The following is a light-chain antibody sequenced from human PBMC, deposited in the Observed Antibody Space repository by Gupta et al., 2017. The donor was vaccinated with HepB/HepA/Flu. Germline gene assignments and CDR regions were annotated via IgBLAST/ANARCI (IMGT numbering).Light chain of an antibody. V-gene: IGKV1-39*01. CDR2: ATS. CDR3: QHSSNIPWT. Sequence: DIQMTQSPSSLSASVGDRVTITCRASQDIRNYLNWYQQKPGKAPKLLIYATSSLKSGVRSRFIGSGSGTEFTLTINSLQPEDVATYYCQHSSNIPWTFGPGTKVDIK. J-gene: IGKJ1*01. CDR1: QDIRNY.